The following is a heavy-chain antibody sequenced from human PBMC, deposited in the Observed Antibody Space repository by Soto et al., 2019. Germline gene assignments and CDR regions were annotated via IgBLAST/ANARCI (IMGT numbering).Heavy chain of an antibody. V-gene: IGHV3-7*01. D-gene: IGHD6-13*01. CDR3: ARDRSSLDAFDI. Sequence: PGGSPRLSCAASGFTFSSYSMNWVRQAPGKGLEWVANIKQDGSEKYYVDSVKGRFTISRDNAKNSLFLQMNSLRAEDTAVYYCARDRSSLDAFDIWGQGTMVTVSS. CDR2: IKQDGSEK. CDR1: GFTFSSYS. J-gene: IGHJ3*02.